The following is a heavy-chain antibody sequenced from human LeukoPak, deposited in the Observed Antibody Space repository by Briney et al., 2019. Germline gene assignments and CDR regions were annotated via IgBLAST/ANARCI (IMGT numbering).Heavy chain of an antibody. D-gene: IGHD3-9*01. CDR2: IYYSGST. Sequence: SQTLSLTCTVSGGSISSGDYYWSWIRQPPGKGLEWIGYIYYSGSTYYNPSLKSRVTISVDTSKNQFSLKLSSVTAADTAVYYCARRSDMESWFDPWGQGTLVTVSS. CDR1: GGSISSGDYY. J-gene: IGHJ5*02. CDR3: ARRSDMESWFDP. V-gene: IGHV4-30-4*01.